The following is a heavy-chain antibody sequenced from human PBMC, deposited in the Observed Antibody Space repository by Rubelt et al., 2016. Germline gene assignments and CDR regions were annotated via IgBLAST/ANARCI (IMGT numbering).Heavy chain of an antibody. CDR2: ISSSSSTI. J-gene: IGHJ6*03. D-gene: IGHD2-2*01. V-gene: IGHV3-48*04. CDR1: GFTFSSYS. CDR3: ARDLGEYQLLGYMDV. Sequence: EVQLVESGGRVVRPGESLRLSCEASGFTFSSYSMHWVRQAPGKGLEWVSYISSSSSTIYYADSVKGRFTISRDNAKNSLYLQMNSLRAEDTAVYYCARDLGEYQLLGYMDVWGQGTTVTVSS.